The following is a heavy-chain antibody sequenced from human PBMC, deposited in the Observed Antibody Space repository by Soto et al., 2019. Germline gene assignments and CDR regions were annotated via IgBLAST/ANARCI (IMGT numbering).Heavy chain of an antibody. CDR3: ARDRRGIEDPGGGMEV. J-gene: IGHJ6*01. Sequence: ASVXVSFKSSCYIFTSYRINWGLQAPGQGPEWLGWITADNGNTDYPQKLQGRVTMTTDTSTSTAYLELRSLTSDDTAVYYCARDRRGIEDPGGGMEVWGQGTTVNV. CDR1: CYIFTSYR. D-gene: IGHD6-13*01. V-gene: IGHV1-18*01. CDR2: ITADNGNT.